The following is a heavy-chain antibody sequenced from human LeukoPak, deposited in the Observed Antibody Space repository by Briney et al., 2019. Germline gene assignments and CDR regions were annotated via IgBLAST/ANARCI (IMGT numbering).Heavy chain of an antibody. CDR1: GFVFTDYY. V-gene: IGHV3-11*05. CDR2: IRPSSSFA. D-gene: IGHD3-22*01. Sequence: GGSLRLSCETSGFVFTDYYMSWIRPDPGKGLEWISYIRPSSSFAHYADAIKGRVNTSRENAQHSLFPHMNNLAAEDQAMSYFARDDRSGCHFDSWGQGSLVTVSS. J-gene: IGHJ4*02. CDR3: ARDDRSGCHFDS.